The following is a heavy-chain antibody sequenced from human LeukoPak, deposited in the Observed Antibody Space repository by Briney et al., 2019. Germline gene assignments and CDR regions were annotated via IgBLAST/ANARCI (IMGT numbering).Heavy chain of an antibody. J-gene: IGHJ4*02. CDR1: GVTFNNYA. CDR2: ISGSAAYI. V-gene: IGHV3-23*01. D-gene: IGHD6-13*01. Sequence: PGGSLRLSCAASGVTFNNYAMSWVRQSPGKGLEWVSTISGSAAYIYYADSVKGRFTISRDNSKNTLYLQMNSLRAEDTAVYYCAKVALPQQLETNFDYWGQGTLVTVSS. CDR3: AKVALPQQLETNFDY.